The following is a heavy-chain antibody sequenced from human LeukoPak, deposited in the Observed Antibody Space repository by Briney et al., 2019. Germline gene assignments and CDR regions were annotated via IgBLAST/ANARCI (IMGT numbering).Heavy chain of an antibody. CDR1: GGSFSAYC. D-gene: IGHD6-13*01. CDR2: INHSGST. J-gene: IGHJ4*02. V-gene: IGHV4-34*01. CDR3: ARAAAAGGHYFDY. Sequence: SETLSLTCAVYGGSFSAYCWNWIRQPPGKGLEWIGEINHSGSTNYNPSLKSRVTISVDTSKNQFSLKLSSVTAADTAVYYCARAAAAGGHYFDYWGQGTLVTVSS.